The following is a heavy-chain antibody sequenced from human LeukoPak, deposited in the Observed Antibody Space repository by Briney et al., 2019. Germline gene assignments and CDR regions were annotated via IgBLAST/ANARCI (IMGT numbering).Heavy chain of an antibody. CDR2: IYHSGST. Sequence: PSQTLSLTCAVSGGSISSGGYSWSWLRQPPGKGLEWIGCIYHSGSTYYNPSLKSRVTISVDRSKNQFSLKLSSVTAADTAVYYCARVTGGNSVGFDYWGQGTLVTVSS. J-gene: IGHJ4*02. CDR1: GGSISSGGYS. V-gene: IGHV4-30-2*01. D-gene: IGHD4-23*01. CDR3: ARVTGGNSVGFDY.